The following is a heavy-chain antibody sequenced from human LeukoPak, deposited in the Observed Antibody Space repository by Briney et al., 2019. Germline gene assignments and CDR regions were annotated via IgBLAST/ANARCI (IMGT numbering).Heavy chain of an antibody. D-gene: IGHD2-8*01. V-gene: IGHV3-21*05. Sequence: GGSLRLSCVGSGFNFRTYNLNWVRQAPGKGLEWVSDISGSSSYTDYADSVKGRFTISRDNAKNSLYLQMNSLRAEDTAVYYCARGVYHFDYWGQGTLVTVSS. CDR3: ARGVYHFDY. CDR2: ISGSSSYT. CDR1: GFNFRTYN. J-gene: IGHJ4*02.